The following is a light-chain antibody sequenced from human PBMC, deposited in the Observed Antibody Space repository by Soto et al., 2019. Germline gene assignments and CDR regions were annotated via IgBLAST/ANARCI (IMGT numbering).Light chain of an antibody. CDR2: AAS. CDR3: HHYDSSPPYT. V-gene: IGKV3-20*01. J-gene: IGKJ2*01. Sequence: EIVLTQSPATLSLSPGARATLSCRASRSFASSYLAWYQHKPGQAPRLLIYAASSRATGIPDRFIGSGSGTDFTLTISRLEPDDSAVYYCHHYDSSPPYTFGQGPRWIS. CDR1: RSFASSY.